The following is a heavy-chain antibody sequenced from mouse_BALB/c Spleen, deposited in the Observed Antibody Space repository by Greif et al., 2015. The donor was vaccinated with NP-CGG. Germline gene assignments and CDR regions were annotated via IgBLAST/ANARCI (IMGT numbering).Heavy chain of an antibody. Sequence: EVQLQQSGAELVKPGASVKLSCTASGFNIKDTYMHWVKQRPEQGLEWIGRIDPANGNTKYDPKFQGKATITADTSSNPAYLQLSSLTSEDTAVYYCAKARPYYAMDYWGQGTSVTGSS. CDR1: GFNIKDTY. J-gene: IGHJ4*01. CDR2: IDPANGNT. CDR3: AKARPYYAMDY. D-gene: IGHD3-1*01. V-gene: IGHV14-3*02.